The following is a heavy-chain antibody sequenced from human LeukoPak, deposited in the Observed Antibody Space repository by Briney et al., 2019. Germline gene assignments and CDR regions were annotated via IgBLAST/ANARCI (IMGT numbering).Heavy chain of an antibody. D-gene: IGHD3-16*01. V-gene: IGHV1-18*01. J-gene: IGHJ4*02. Sequence: ASVNVSCKATGYTFTSYGISWVRQAPGQGLEWMGWISSNSDNTNYAQKLQGRVTMTTNTSTSTDYMELRSLRSDDTAVYYCARDWGSIKVITDYWGQGTLVTVSS. CDR2: ISSNSDNT. CDR1: GYTFTSYG. CDR3: ARDWGSIKVITDY.